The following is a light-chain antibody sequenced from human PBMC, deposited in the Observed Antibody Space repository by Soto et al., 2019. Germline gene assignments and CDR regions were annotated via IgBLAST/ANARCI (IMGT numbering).Light chain of an antibody. J-gene: IGKJ4*01. CDR2: GAS. CDR1: QSVSSN. V-gene: IGKV3-15*01. CDR3: QQYNNWTT. Sequence: EIVMTQSPATLSVSPGERATLSCRASQSVSSNLAWYQQKPGQAPRLLIYGASTRATGIPARFSGSGSGTEFTLTISSLQSEDFAVYYCQQYNNWTTFDGGTKVEIK.